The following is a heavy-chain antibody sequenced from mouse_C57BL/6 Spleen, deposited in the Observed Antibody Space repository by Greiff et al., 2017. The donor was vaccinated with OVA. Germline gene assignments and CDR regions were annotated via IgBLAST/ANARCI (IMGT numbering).Heavy chain of an antibody. Sequence: EVKLVESGGGLVQPGGSLSLSCAASGFTFTDYYMSWVRQPPGKALEWLGFIRNKANGYTTEYSASVKGRFTISRDNSQSILYLQMNALRAEDSATYYCARSLTGGSSWFAYWGQGTLVTVSA. CDR3: ARSLTGGSSWFAY. D-gene: IGHD4-1*01. CDR1: GFTFTDYY. J-gene: IGHJ3*01. V-gene: IGHV7-3*01. CDR2: IRNKANGYTT.